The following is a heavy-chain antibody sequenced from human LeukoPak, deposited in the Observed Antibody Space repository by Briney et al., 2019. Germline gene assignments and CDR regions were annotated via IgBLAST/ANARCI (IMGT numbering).Heavy chain of an antibody. CDR3: AKGAAASRYYYMDV. D-gene: IGHD2-2*01. J-gene: IGHJ6*03. V-gene: IGHV3-30*02. CDR2: IRYDGSNK. Sequence: PGGSLRLSCAASEFTFSSYGMHWVRQAPGKGLEWVAFIRYDGSNKYYADSVKGRFTISRDNSKNMLYLQMNSLRAEDTAVYYCAKGAAASRYYYMDVWGKGTTVTISS. CDR1: EFTFSSYG.